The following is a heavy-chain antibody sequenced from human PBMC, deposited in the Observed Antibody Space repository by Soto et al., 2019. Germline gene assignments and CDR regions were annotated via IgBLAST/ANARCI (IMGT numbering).Heavy chain of an antibody. CDR1: GDSVPNAHYY. CDR2: IYYTGAT. J-gene: IGHJ4*02. Sequence: SETLSPTFPVSGDSVPNAHYYWSWIRQPPGKGLEWIGYIYYTGATNYNPSLKSRVTISVDTSKNQFFLKVNSVTAADTAVYYCARGGGRSGVWGQGTLVTVSS. CDR3: ARGGGRSGV. D-gene: IGHD3-3*01. V-gene: IGHV4-61*01.